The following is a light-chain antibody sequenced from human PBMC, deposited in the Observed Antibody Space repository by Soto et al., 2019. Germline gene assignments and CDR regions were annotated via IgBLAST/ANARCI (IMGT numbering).Light chain of an antibody. CDR1: QGIDNY. J-gene: IGKJ4*01. Sequence: DIQMTQSPSSLSASVGDRVTITCRASQGIDNYLAWFQQKAGKAPEPLIYGASTLLSGVPSNFSGSASGTDFTLTISSLQPEDLATYYCLQYRASPSTFGGGTKVDIK. CDR3: LQYRASPST. CDR2: GAS. V-gene: IGKV1-16*02.